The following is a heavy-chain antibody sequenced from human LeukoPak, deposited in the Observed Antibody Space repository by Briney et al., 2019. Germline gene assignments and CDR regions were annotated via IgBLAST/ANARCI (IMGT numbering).Heavy chain of an antibody. D-gene: IGHD3-10*01. V-gene: IGHV1-18*01. CDR3: ARDALYGSGSEYNWFDP. Sequence: GASVKVSCKASGYTFTSYGISWVRQAPGQGLEWMGWISAYNGNTNYAQKLQGRVTMTTDTSTSTAYMELRSLRSDDTAVYYCARDALYGSGSEYNWFDPWGQGTLVTVSS. J-gene: IGHJ5*02. CDR1: GYTFTSYG. CDR2: ISAYNGNT.